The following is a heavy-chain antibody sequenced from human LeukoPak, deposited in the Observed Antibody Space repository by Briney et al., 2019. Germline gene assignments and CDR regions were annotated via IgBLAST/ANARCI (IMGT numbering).Heavy chain of an antibody. J-gene: IGHJ4*02. CDR2: TSGSGGST. Sequence: GGSLRLSCAASGFTFSSYAMSWVRQAPGKGLEWVSATSGSGGSTYYADSVKGRFTISRDNSKNTLYLQMNSLRAEDTAVYYCARLSDYDSGFDYWGQGTLVTVSS. CDR3: ARLSDYDSGFDY. CDR1: GFTFSSYA. D-gene: IGHD5-12*01. V-gene: IGHV3-23*01.